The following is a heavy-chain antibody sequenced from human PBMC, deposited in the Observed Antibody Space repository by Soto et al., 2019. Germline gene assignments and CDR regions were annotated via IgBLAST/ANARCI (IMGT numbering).Heavy chain of an antibody. CDR2: INHSGST. V-gene: IGHV4-34*01. CDR3: ARGWGTIFDY. Sequence: PSETLSLTCSVFGGSMSPYYWNWIRQPPGKGLEWIGEINHSGSTNYNPSLKSRVTISVDTSKNQFSLKLSSVTAADTAVYYCARGWGTIFDYWGQGTLVTVSS. D-gene: IGHD7-27*01. J-gene: IGHJ4*02. CDR1: GGSMSPYY.